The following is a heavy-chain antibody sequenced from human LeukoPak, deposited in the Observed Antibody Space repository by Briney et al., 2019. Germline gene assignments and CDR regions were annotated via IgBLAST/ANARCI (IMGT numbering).Heavy chain of an antibody. J-gene: IGHJ4*01. V-gene: IGHV3-64D*06. CDR2: ISSNGGTT. Sequence: GGSLRHSCSASGFTFSISAMHWVRHAPRKGLEYVSAISSNGGTTYYADSVKGRFTISRDNSKNTLYLQMSSLRAEDTAVYYCVKAGGSGTYYFDYWGHGTLVTVPS. CDR1: GFTFSISA. CDR3: VKAGGSGTYYFDY. D-gene: IGHD3-10*01.